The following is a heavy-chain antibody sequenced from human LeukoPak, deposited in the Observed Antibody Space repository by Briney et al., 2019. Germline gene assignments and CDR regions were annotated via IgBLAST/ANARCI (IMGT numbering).Heavy chain of an antibody. D-gene: IGHD5-12*01. Sequence: PGGSLRLSCAASGFTFSSYWMSWARQAPGKGLEWVATIKNDGSDKYYVDSVKGRFTLSRDNAKNLVYLQMNSLRVEGTAVYYCVNLGYSDGGQGTLVTVSS. CDR3: VNLGYSD. V-gene: IGHV3-7*01. J-gene: IGHJ4*02. CDR1: GFTFSSYW. CDR2: IKNDGSDK.